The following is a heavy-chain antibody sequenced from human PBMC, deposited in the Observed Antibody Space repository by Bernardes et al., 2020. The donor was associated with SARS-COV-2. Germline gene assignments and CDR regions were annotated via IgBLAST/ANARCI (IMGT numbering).Heavy chain of an antibody. CDR3: ARVFLRGVNPWFDT. D-gene: IGHD3-10*01. CDR2: MYHTGST. Sequence: SEPLSLSCTVSGGSISSYYWTWIRQPPGKGLEWIGYMYHTGSTYYNPSLKSRITTSVETSRNQFSLKLSSVTAADTAVYYCARVFLRGVNPWFDTWGQGILVTVSS. CDR1: GGSISSYY. J-gene: IGHJ5*02. V-gene: IGHV4-59*01.